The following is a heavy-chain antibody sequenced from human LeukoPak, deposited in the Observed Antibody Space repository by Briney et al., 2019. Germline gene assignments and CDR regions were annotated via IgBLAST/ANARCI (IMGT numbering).Heavy chain of an antibody. Sequence: GGSLRLSCAASGFTVSSNYMSWVRQAPGKGLEWVSVIYSGGSTYYADSVKGRFTISRDNSKNTLYLQMNSLRAEDTAVYYCARDRWATWGFDYWGQGTLVTVSS. D-gene: IGHD7-27*01. V-gene: IGHV3-66*01. CDR3: ARDRWATWGFDY. CDR1: GFTVSSNY. J-gene: IGHJ4*02. CDR2: IYSGGST.